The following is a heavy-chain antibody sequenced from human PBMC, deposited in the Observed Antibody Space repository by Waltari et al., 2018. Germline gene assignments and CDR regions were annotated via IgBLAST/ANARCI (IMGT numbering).Heavy chain of an antibody. Sequence: QVQLVQSGAEVKKPGSSVKVSCKASGGTFSSYAISWVRQAPGQGLEWMGGIIPILGIANYAQKFQGRVTITADESTSTAYMELSSLRSEDTAVYYCARMWGEMGYDYYFDYWGQGTLVTVSS. J-gene: IGHJ4*02. CDR2: IIPILGIA. D-gene: IGHD5-12*01. CDR1: GGTFSSYA. V-gene: IGHV1-69*04. CDR3: ARMWGEMGYDYYFDY.